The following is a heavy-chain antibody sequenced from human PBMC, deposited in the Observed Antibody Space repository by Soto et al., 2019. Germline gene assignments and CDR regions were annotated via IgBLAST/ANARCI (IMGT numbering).Heavy chain of an antibody. CDR2: SSGSAERT. CDR3: AKGIGGAGSYYGMDV. Sequence: PGRSLRLSSAASGFRFSSYVMTGVRQAPGKGLEWVSASSGSAERTYYADSVQGRFTTSRDNSKHTLYLQMNTLRAEDTAVYYCAKGIGGAGSYYGMDVWGQGTRSPSP. J-gene: IGHJ6*02. D-gene: IGHD1-26*01. CDR1: GFRFSSYV. V-gene: IGHV3-23*01.